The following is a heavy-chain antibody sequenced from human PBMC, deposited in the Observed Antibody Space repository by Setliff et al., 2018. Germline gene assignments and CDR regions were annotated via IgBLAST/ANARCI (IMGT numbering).Heavy chain of an antibody. CDR3: ATPGRDDLDSPFEPFDI. D-gene: IGHD3-3*01. CDR1: GASINSGHY. V-gene: IGHV4-38-2*01. CDR2: IYHRGRK. Sequence: SETLSLTCAVSGASINSGHYWGWIRQPPGKGLEWIASIYHRGRKYYNPSLQSRVSVSLGTPKNHFSLRLTSMTAADTAVYYCATPGRDDLDSPFEPFDIWGQGTMVTVSS. J-gene: IGHJ3*02.